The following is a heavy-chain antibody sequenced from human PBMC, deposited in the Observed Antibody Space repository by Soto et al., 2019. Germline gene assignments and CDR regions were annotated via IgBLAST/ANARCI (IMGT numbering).Heavy chain of an antibody. D-gene: IGHD3-16*02. V-gene: IGHV3-21*01. J-gene: IGHJ4*02. CDR2: ISSSSSYI. Sequence: GGSLRLSCAASGFTFSSYSMNWVRQAPGKGLEWVSSISSSSSYIYYADSVKGRFTISRDNAKNSLYLQMNSLRAEDTAVYYCASTRSGQLRGFSFWGQGTLVTV. CDR1: GFTFSSYS. CDR3: ASTRSGQLRGFSF.